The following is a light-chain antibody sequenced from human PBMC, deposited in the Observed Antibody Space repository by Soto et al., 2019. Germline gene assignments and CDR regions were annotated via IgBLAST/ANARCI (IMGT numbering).Light chain of an antibody. CDR3: QHDNSYSEA. V-gene: IGKV4-1*01. J-gene: IGKJ1*01. Sequence: DFLMTPSRDSLAVSLGERATINCKSSQSVLYSSNNKNYLDWYQQKPGQPPKLLIYWASTRESGVSSRFSGSGSGTEFTLTISSLQPDDFATYYCQHDNSYSEAFGQGTKVDIK. CDR2: WAS. CDR1: QSVLYSSNNKNY.